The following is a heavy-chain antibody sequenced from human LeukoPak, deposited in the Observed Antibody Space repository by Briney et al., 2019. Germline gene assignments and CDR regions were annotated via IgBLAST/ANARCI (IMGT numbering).Heavy chain of an antibody. V-gene: IGHV3-48*02. CDR2: ISSSSSTI. CDR1: GFTVSSDY. Sequence: GGSLRLSCAASGFTVSSDYMSWVRQAPGKGLEWVSYISSSSSTIYYADSVKGRFTISRDNAKNSLYLQMNSLRDEDTAVYYCAGSYCGGDCLGASDVWGQGTMVTVSS. CDR3: AGSYCGGDCLGASDV. D-gene: IGHD2-21*02. J-gene: IGHJ3*01.